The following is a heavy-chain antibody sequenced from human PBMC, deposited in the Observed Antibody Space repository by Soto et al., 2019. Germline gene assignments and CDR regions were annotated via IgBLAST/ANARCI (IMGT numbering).Heavy chain of an antibody. CDR2: IYYSGST. Sequence: SETLSLTCTVSGGSISSSSYYWGWIRQPPGKGLEWIGSIYYSGSTYYNPSLKSRVTISVDTSKNQFSLKRSSVTAADTAVYYCARHSSSWYFDYWGQGTLVTVSS. D-gene: IGHD6-13*01. V-gene: IGHV4-39*01. CDR3: ARHSSSWYFDY. CDR1: GGSISSSSYY. J-gene: IGHJ4*02.